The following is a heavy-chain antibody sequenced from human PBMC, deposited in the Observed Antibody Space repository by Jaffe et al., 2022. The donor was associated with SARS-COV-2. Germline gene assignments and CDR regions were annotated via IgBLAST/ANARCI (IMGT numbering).Heavy chain of an antibody. V-gene: IGHV4-59*02. CDR2: LYYSGNT. Sequence: QVHLQESGPGLVRPSETLSLTCTVYGGSVNSYYWSWIRQPPGKGLEWIGNLYYSGNTNYNPSLKSRVTISGDTSRGQVSLRLSSVTAADTAVYYCARLIAAADLYYYYYRDVWGKGTTVIVSS. CDR3: ARLIAAADLYYYYYRDV. D-gene: IGHD6-13*01. J-gene: IGHJ6*03. CDR1: GGSVNSYY.